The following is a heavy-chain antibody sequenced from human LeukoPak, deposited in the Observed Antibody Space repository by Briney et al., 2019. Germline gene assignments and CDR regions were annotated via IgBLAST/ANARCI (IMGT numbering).Heavy chain of an antibody. J-gene: IGHJ6*02. V-gene: IGHV3-21*01. CDR2: ISSSSSYI. CDR3: ARDPGYDFWSGYYGMDV. D-gene: IGHD3-3*01. CDR1: GFTFSSYS. Sequence: GGSLRLSCAASGFTFSSYSMNWVRQAPGKGLEWVSSISSSSSYIYYADSVKGRFTISRDNAKNSLHLQMNSLRAEDTAVYYCARDPGYDFWSGYYGMDVWGQGTTVTVSS.